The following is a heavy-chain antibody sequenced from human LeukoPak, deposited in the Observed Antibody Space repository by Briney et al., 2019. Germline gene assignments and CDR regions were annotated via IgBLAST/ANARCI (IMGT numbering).Heavy chain of an antibody. V-gene: IGHV1-8*03. D-gene: IGHD6-19*01. J-gene: IGHJ6*03. CDR1: GYTFTSYN. CDR3: ARSPSIAVAGRRKNYYYYYMDV. CDR2: MNPNSGNT. Sequence: ASVKVSCEASGYTFTSYNINWVRQSTGQGLEWMGWMNPNSGNTGYAQKSQGRVTITRNTSISTAYMELSSLRSEDTAVYYCARSPSIAVAGRRKNYYYYYMDVWGKGTTVTVSS.